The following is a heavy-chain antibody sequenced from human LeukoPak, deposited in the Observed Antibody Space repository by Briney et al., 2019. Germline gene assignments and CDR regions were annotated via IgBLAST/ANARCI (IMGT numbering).Heavy chain of an antibody. V-gene: IGHV4-59*08. D-gene: IGHD1-26*01. Sequence: ETLSLTXTVSGGSIXSYYWRWIRQPPGKGLHLLSYIYYTPSTTYTPSLKTRVTISVHTSKHPFSLNLSSVTAADTAVYYCARAGSYYRFDYWGQGTLVTVSS. CDR2: IYYTPST. J-gene: IGHJ4*02. CDR3: ARAGSYYRFDY. CDR1: GGSIXSYY.